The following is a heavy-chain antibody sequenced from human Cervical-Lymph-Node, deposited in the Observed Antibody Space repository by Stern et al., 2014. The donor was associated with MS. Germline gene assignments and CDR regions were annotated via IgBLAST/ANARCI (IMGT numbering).Heavy chain of an antibody. CDR3: AHRSTSVAGAWAS. J-gene: IGHJ5*02. CDR2: LDWDDEK. Sequence: QVTLKESGPTLVKPTQTLTLTCDFSGFSLTTSGVGVGWIRQPPGKALEWLALLDWDDEKRYSPFLKNRLSIITDTAKNQVVLTMTNMDPVDTGTYYCAHRSTSVAGAWASWGQGILVVVSS. D-gene: IGHD1-26*01. CDR1: GFSLTTSGVG. V-gene: IGHV2-5*02.